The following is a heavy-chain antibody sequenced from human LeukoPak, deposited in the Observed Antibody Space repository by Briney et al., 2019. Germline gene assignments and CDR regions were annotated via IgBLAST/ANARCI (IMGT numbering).Heavy chain of an antibody. CDR3: ARGGPYSSGWHLNY. CDR1: GGSISSGGYS. Sequence: SETLSLTCAVSGGSISSGGYSWSWIRQPPGKGLEWIGYIYHSGSTYYNPSLKSRVTISVDRPKNQFSLKLSSVTAADTAVYYCARGGPYSSGWHLNYWGQGTLVTVSS. CDR2: IYHSGST. J-gene: IGHJ4*02. D-gene: IGHD6-19*01. V-gene: IGHV4-30-2*01.